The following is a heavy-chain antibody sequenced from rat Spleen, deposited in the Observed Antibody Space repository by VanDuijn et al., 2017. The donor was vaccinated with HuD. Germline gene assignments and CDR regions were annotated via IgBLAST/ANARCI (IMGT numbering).Heavy chain of an antibody. D-gene: IGHD1-2*01. CDR3: ARDAIAAISSFDY. CDR1: GYSITSSYR. Sequence: QLQESGPGLVKPSQSLSLTCSVTGYSITSSYRWNWIRKFPGNKLEWMGYINSAGITNYNPSLKSRISITRDTSKNQFFLQVNSVTTEDTATYYCARDAIAAISSFDYWGQGVMVTVSS. CDR2: INSAGIT. V-gene: IGHV3-3*01. J-gene: IGHJ2*01.